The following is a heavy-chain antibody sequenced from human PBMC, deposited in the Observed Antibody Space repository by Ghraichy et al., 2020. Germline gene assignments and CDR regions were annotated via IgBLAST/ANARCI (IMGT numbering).Heavy chain of an antibody. Sequence: ASVKVSCKASGYTFTSSYIHWVRQAPGQGLEWMGIINPSVGSTSYAQKFEGGVTMTRDTSTSTVYMELRSLRSEDTAGYYCARDRGDVGKYYWGYYFDYWGPGTLVTVSS. J-gene: IGHJ4*02. CDR2: INPSVGST. CDR1: GYTFTSSY. D-gene: IGHD2/OR15-2a*01. CDR3: ARDRGDVGKYYWGYYFDY. V-gene: IGHV1-46*01.